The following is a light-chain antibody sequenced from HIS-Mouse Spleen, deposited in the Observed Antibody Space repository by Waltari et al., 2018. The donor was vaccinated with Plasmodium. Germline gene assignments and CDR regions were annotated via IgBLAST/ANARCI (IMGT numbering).Light chain of an antibody. CDR2: QDS. Sequence: SYELTQPPSVSVSPGQTASITCSGDKLGAKYACWYQQKPGQSPVLVIYQDSKRPSGIPARFSGSNSGNTATLTISGTQAMDGADYYCQAWDSSTGVFGGGTKLTVL. CDR3: QAWDSSTGV. CDR1: KLGAKY. V-gene: IGLV3-1*01. J-gene: IGLJ2*01.